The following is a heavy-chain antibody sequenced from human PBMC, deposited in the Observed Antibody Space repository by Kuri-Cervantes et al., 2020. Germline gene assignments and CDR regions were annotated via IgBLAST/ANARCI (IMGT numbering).Heavy chain of an antibody. D-gene: IGHD3/OR15-3a*01. Sequence: ASVKVSCKASGYTFTSYAMNWVRQAPGQGLEWMGWISAYNGDTNYAQGFQDRVTMTTDTSTSTAYMELRSLRSDDAAIYYCVREPRTSRDYYFDYWGQGTLVTVSS. CDR3: VREPRTSRDYYFDY. CDR2: ISAYNGDT. V-gene: IGHV1-18*01. CDR1: GYTFTSYA. J-gene: IGHJ4*02.